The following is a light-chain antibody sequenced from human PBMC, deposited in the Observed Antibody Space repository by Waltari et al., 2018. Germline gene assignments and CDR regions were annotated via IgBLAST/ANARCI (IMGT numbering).Light chain of an antibody. Sequence: SSELTQDPAVSVALGQAIRITCQGDSLRTPYARWYQLTPGQAPLLVSFGKDKRPSGIPDRSSWYSSGTTSSLTITGAQAEDEADDYCSSRNGGAGQGVFAGGTKVTVL. CDR3: SSRNGGAGQGV. CDR2: GKD. V-gene: IGLV3-19*01. J-gene: IGLJ3*02. CDR1: SLRTPY.